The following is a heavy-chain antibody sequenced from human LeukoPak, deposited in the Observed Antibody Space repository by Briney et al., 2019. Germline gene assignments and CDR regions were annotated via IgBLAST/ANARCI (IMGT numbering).Heavy chain of an antibody. V-gene: IGHV3-21*01. J-gene: IGHJ4*02. CDR3: ARVEFDRSTDY. D-gene: IGHD3-10*01. Sequence: PGGSLRLSCAASGFTFSSYSMNWVRPAPGKGVEWVSSISSSSSYIYYADSVKGRFTISRDNAKNSLYLQMNSLRAADTAVYYCARVEFDRSTDYWGQGTLVTVSS. CDR2: ISSSSSYI. CDR1: GFTFSSYS.